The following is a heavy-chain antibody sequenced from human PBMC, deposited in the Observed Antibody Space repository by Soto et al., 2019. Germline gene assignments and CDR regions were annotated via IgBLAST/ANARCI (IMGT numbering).Heavy chain of an antibody. J-gene: IGHJ3*02. V-gene: IGHV3-9*01. CDR3: AKGAEQQLVNHGSAFDI. CDR1: GFTFDDYA. CDR2: ISWNSGSI. D-gene: IGHD6-13*01. Sequence: PGGSLRLSCAASGFTFDDYAMHWVRQAPGEGLEWVSGISWNSGSIGYADSVKGRFTISRDNAKNSLYLQMNSLRAEDTALYYCAKGAEQQLVNHGSAFDIWGQGTMVTVSS.